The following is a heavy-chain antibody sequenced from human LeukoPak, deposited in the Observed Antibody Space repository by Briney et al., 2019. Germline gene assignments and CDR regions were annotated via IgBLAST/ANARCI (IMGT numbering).Heavy chain of an antibody. CDR2: IYYSGST. J-gene: IGHJ5*02. D-gene: IGHD4-17*01. CDR1: GGSISSSSYY. Sequence: PSGTLSLTCTVSGGSISSSSYYWGWIRQPPGKGLEWIGSIYYSGSTNYNPSLKSRVTISVDASKNQFSLKLSSVTAADTAVYYCARAPTVTTVYGNWFDPWGQGTLVTVSS. V-gene: IGHV4-39*07. CDR3: ARAPTVTTVYGNWFDP.